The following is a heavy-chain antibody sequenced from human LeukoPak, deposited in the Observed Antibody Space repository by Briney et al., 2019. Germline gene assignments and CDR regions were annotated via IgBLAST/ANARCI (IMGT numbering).Heavy chain of an antibody. Sequence: GGSLRLSCAASGFTFSSYAMSWVRQAPGKGPEWVSAISGSGGSTYYADSVKGRFTISRDNSKNTLYLQMNSLRAEDTAVYYCAKDGVRVTFLSPRDYIWGSYRLGYFDYWGQGTLVTVSS. V-gene: IGHV3-23*01. D-gene: IGHD3-16*02. CDR3: AKDGVRVTFLSPRDYIWGSYRLGYFDY. CDR1: GFTFSSYA. CDR2: ISGSGGST. J-gene: IGHJ4*02.